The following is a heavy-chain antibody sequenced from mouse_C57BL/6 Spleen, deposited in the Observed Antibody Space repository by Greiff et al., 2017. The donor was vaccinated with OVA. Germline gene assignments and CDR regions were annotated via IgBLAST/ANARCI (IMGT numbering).Heavy chain of an antibody. V-gene: IGHV1-18*01. Sequence: EVMLVESGPELVKPGASVKIPCKASGYTFTDYNMDWVKQSHGKSLEWIGDINPNNGGTIYNQKFKGKATLTVDKSSSTAYMELRSLTSEDTAVYYCARPYYYGSSFYWYFDVWGTGTTVTVSS. CDR3: ARPYYYGSSFYWYFDV. J-gene: IGHJ1*03. CDR2: INPNNGGT. D-gene: IGHD1-1*01. CDR1: GYTFTDYN.